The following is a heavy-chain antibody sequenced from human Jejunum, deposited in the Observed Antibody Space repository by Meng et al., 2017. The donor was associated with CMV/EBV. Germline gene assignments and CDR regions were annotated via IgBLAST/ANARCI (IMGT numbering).Heavy chain of an antibody. CDR2: INPNSGDA. V-gene: IGHV1-2*02. D-gene: IGHD2-2*01. Sequence: WVRQAPGQGLEWMGWINPNSGDAKYAQKFQGRVTMTRDTSISAAYMEMSSLGSDDTAVFYCARVRIGCSTTGCYFDHWGQGTLVTVSS. CDR3: ARVRIGCSTTGCYFDH. J-gene: IGHJ4*02.